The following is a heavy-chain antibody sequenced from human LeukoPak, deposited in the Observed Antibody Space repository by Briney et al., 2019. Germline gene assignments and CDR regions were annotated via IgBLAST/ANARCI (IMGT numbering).Heavy chain of an antibody. V-gene: IGHV4-34*01. CDR2: INHSGST. Sequence: SETLSLTCAVYGGSFSGYYWSWVCQPPGEGLEWIGEINHSGSTYYNPSLKSRVTISVDTSKNQFSLRVSSVTGADTAVYYCARRGYSSGPYFDYWGQGTLVTVSS. D-gene: IGHD6-19*01. CDR1: GGSFSGYY. J-gene: IGHJ4*02. CDR3: ARRGYSSGPYFDY.